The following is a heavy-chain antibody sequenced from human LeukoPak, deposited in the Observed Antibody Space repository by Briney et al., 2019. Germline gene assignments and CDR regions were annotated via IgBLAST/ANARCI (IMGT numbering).Heavy chain of an antibody. D-gene: IGHD6-19*01. V-gene: IGHV4-59*01. CDR2: IYYSGST. J-gene: IGHJ4*02. CDR3: GRVGIAVAGKPSYYFDY. Sequence: SETLSLTCTVSGGSISSYYWSWIRQPPGKGLEWIGYIYYSGSTNYNPSLKSRVTISVDTSTNQFSLKLSSVTAADTAVYYCGRVGIAVAGKPSYYFDYWGQGTLVTVSS. CDR1: GGSISSYY.